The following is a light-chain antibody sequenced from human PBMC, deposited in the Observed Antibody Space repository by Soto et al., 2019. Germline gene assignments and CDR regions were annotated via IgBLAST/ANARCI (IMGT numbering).Light chain of an antibody. CDR1: SSHIGSNT. CDR2: SNN. V-gene: IGLV1-44*01. Sequence: QSVLTQPPSASGTPGQRVTISCSGSSSHIGSNTVNWYQQLPVTAPKLLIYSNNQRPSGVPDRFSGSKSGTSASLAISGLQSEDEADYYCAAWDDSLNGPVFGGGTQLTVL. CDR3: AAWDDSLNGPV. J-gene: IGLJ3*02.